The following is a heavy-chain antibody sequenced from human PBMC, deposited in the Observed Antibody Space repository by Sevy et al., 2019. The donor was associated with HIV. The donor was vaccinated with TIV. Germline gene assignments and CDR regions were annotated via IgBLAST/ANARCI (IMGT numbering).Heavy chain of an antibody. CDR1: GFTFNKYA. D-gene: IGHD3-3*01. J-gene: IGHJ4*02. Sequence: GGSLRLSCEVSGFTFNKYAMHWVRQAPGKGLEWLSLISGSGDFKYYADSVQGRFTVSRDNSKSTLFLYISSLTVEASAVSSCAPGRNNWSDGLDSWGQGTRVTVSS. CDR3: APGRNNWSDGLDS. V-gene: IGHV3-23*01. CDR2: ISGSGDFK.